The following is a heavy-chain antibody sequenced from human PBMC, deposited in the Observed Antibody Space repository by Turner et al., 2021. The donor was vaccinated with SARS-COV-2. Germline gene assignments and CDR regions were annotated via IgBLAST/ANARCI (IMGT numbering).Heavy chain of an antibody. CDR2: ISAYNGNT. J-gene: IGHJ1*01. V-gene: IGHV1-18*04. CDR3: ASDCSSTSCQTGYFQH. D-gene: IGHD2-2*01. Sequence: QVQLVQSRAEVKKPGASVKVSCKASGYTFTSYGISWVRQAPGQGLEWMGWISAYNGNTNYAQKLQGRVTMTTDTSTSTAYMELRSLRSDDTVVYYCASDCSSTSCQTGYFQHWGQGTLVTVSS. CDR1: GYTFTSYG.